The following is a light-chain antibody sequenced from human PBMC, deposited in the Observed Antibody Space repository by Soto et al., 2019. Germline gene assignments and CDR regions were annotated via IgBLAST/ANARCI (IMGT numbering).Light chain of an antibody. CDR3: CSSAGSSTLVV. CDR1: SSDVGSYNL. V-gene: IGLV2-23*01. CDR2: EGS. Sequence: QSVLTQPASVSGSPGQSITISCTGTSSDVGSYNLVSWYQQHPGKAPKLMIYEGSKRPSGVSNRFYGSKSGNTASLTISGLQADDEADYYCCSSAGSSTLVVFGGGTKVTVL. J-gene: IGLJ2*01.